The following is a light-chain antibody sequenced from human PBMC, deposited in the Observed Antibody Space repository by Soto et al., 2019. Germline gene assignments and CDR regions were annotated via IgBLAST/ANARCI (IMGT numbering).Light chain of an antibody. CDR3: GSYADTNNGV. V-gene: IGLV2-8*01. Sequence: QSALTQPPSASGSPGQSVTISCTGTSSDVGGYDYVSWYQQHPGKAPNLMIYEVIKRPSVVPDRFSGSKSGNTASLTVSGLQAEFEADYYFGSYADTNNGVFGGGTTLTVL. J-gene: IGLJ3*02. CDR2: EVI. CDR1: SSDVGGYDY.